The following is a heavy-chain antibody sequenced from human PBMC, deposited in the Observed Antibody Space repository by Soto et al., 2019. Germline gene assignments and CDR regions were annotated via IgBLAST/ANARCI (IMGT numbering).Heavy chain of an antibody. CDR1: GFTFSSYA. V-gene: IGHV3-30-3*01. D-gene: IGHD2-2*01. CDR3: ARDYDIVVVPAAMYQYYYGMDV. Sequence: QVQLVESGGGVVQPGRSLRLSCAASGFTFSSYAMHWVRQAPGKGLEWVAVISYDGSNKYYADSVKGRFTISRDNSKNTLYLQMNSLRAEDTDVSYCARDYDIVVVPAAMYQYYYGMDVWGQGTTVTVSS. J-gene: IGHJ6*02. CDR2: ISYDGSNK.